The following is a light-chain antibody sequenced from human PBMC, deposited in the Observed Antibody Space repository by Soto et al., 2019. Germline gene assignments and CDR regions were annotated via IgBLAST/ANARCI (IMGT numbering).Light chain of an antibody. CDR2: QVS. CDR3: SSYTSSNTRV. CDR1: SSDVGGYTY. V-gene: IGLV2-14*01. J-gene: IGLJ3*02. Sequence: QSALTQPASVSGSPGHSITISCTGTSSDVGGYTYVSWYQQHPGKAPKLMIYQVSNRPSGISNRFSGSKSGNAASLTISGLQTEDEGDYYGSSYTSSNTRVFGGGTKLSVL.